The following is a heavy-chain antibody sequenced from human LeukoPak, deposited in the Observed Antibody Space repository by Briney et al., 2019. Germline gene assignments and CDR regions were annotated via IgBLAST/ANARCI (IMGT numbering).Heavy chain of an antibody. V-gene: IGHV1-69*05. CDR3: ASLLGADAFDI. J-gene: IGHJ3*02. CDR2: IIPIFGTA. Sequence: ASVKVSCKASGGTFSSYAISWVRQAPGQGLEWMGGIIPIFGTANYAQKFQGRVTITTDESTSTAYMELSRLRSDDTAVYYCASLLGADAFDIWGQGTMVTVSS. D-gene: IGHD3-16*01. CDR1: GGTFSSYA.